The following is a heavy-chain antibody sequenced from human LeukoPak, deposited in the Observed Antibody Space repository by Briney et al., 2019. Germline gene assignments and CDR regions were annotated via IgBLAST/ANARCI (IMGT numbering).Heavy chain of an antibody. D-gene: IGHD1-26*01. CDR1: GFTFSSYA. Sequence: GGSLRLSCAASGFTFSSYAMHWVRQAPGKGLEWVAVISYDGSNKYYADSVKGRFTISRDNSKNTLYLQMNSLRAEDTAVYYCARDWGAGPLFDYWGQGTLVTVSS. CDR2: ISYDGSNK. V-gene: IGHV3-30-3*01. J-gene: IGHJ4*02. CDR3: ARDWGAGPLFDY.